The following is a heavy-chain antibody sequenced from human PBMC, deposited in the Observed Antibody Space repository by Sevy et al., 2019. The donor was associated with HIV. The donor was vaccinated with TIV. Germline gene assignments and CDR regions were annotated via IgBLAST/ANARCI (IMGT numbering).Heavy chain of an antibody. J-gene: IGHJ4*02. D-gene: IGHD6-6*01. CDR2: IWYDGSNK. CDR1: GFTFSSYG. Sequence: GGSLRLSCAASGFTFSSYGMHWVRQAPGKGLEWVAVIWYDGSNKYYADSVKGRFTISRDNSKNTLYLQMNSLRAEDTAVYYCASDPYSSSSGGYFDYWGQGTLVTVSS. CDR3: ASDPYSSSSGGYFDY. V-gene: IGHV3-33*08.